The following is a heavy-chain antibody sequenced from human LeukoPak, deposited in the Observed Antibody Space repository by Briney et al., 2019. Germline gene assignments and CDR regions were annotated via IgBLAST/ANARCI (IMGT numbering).Heavy chain of an antibody. CDR1: GFTFRNYG. CDR3: VREGLGPSFSAWFDP. Sequence: GGSLRLSCSASGFTFRNYGIHWVRQAPGKGLEWVIAVSRDGGTKYYSDSVKGRFTISRDNSENTLYLQMNSLRPEDTAVYYCVREGLGPSFSAWFDPWGHGTLVTVSS. V-gene: IGHV3-30*03. J-gene: IGHJ5*02. D-gene: IGHD3/OR15-3a*01. CDR2: VSRDGGTK.